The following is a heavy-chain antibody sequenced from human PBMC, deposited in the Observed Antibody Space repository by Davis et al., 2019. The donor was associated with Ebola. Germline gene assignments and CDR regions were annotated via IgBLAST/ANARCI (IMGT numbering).Heavy chain of an antibody. CDR3: ARDVGSGSLNYFDY. Sequence: SVKVSCKASGFTFTSSAVQWVRQARGQRLEWIGWIVVGSGNTNYAQKFQGRVTITADESTSTAYMELSSLRSEDTAVYYCARDVGSGSLNYFDYWGQGTLVTVSS. D-gene: IGHD1-26*01. CDR1: GFTFTSSA. V-gene: IGHV1-58*01. CDR2: IVVGSGNT. J-gene: IGHJ4*02.